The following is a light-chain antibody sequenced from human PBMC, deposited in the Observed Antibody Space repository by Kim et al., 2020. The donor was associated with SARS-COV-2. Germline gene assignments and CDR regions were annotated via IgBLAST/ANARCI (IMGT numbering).Light chain of an antibody. CDR3: QQSYSNPRA. J-gene: IGKJ4*02. V-gene: IGKV1-39*01. Sequence: ASVGDRVTITCRASQSISSYLNWYQQKPGKAPKLLIYAASSLQSGVPSRFSGSGSGTDFTLTISCLQPEDFATYYCQQSYSNPRAFGGGTKVEIK. CDR1: QSISSY. CDR2: AAS.